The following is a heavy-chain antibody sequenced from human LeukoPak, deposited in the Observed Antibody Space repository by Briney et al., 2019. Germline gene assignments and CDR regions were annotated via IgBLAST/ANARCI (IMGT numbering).Heavy chain of an antibody. V-gene: IGHV4-34*01. CDR1: GGSFSGYY. CDR2: INHSGST. D-gene: IGHD6-19*01. J-gene: IGHJ3*02. CDR3: ARHPLRYSSGAPGAFDI. Sequence: SETLSLTCAVYGGSFSGYYWSWIRQPPGKGLEWIGEINHSGSTNYNPSLKGRVTISVDTSKNQFSLKLSSVTAADTAVYYCARHPLRYSSGAPGAFDIWGQGTMVTVSS.